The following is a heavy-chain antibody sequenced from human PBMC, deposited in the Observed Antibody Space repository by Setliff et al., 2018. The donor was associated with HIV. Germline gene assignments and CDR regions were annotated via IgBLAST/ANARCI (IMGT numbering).Heavy chain of an antibody. J-gene: IGHJ6*02. CDR3: ARDFTLVRGVISRYYYYGMDV. V-gene: IGHV4-61*02. D-gene: IGHD3-10*01. CDR1: GGSISSGDYY. Sequence: SETLSLTCTVSGGSISSGDYYWSWIRQPAGKGLEWIGRIYTSGSANYNPSLKSRVTISVDTSKNQFSLKVSSVTAADTAVYYCARDFTLVRGVISRYYYYGMDVWGQGTTVTVSS. CDR2: IYTSGSA.